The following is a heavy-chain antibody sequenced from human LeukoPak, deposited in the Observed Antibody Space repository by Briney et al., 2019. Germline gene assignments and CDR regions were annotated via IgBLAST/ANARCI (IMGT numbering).Heavy chain of an antibody. V-gene: IGHV1-2*02. D-gene: IGHD4-17*01. J-gene: IGHJ6*03. Sequence: ASVKVSCKASGYTFTGYHMHWVRQAPGQGLEWMGWINPNSGGTNYARKFQGRVTMTRDTSISTAYMELSRLRSDDTAVYYCARGDYGDYWNYYYMAVWGKGPTVTVSS. CDR1: GYTFTGYH. CDR2: INPNSGGT. CDR3: ARGDYGDYWNYYYMAV.